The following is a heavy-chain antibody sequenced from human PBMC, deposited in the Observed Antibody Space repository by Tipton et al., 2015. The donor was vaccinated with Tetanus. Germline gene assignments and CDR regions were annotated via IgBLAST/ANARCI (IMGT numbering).Heavy chain of an antibody. CDR3: TRVQMPVGSDYSNYGADY. J-gene: IGHJ4*02. CDR1: GFTFSNYW. V-gene: IGHV3-74*01. Sequence: SLRLSCAAAGFTFSNYWMHWVRQAPGKGLVWVSRINTDGSSTTYADSVKGRFTISRDNAKNTLYLQMNSLRAEGTAVFYCTRVQMPVGSDYSNYGADYWGQGTLVTVSS. CDR2: INTDGSST. D-gene: IGHD4-11*01.